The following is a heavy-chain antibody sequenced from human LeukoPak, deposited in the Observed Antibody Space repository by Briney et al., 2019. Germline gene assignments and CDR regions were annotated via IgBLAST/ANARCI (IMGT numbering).Heavy chain of an antibody. CDR2: IYHSGST. CDR3: ARYVWGSYPTFEDY. Sequence: SETLSLTCTVSCYSISSGYYWGWIRQPPGKGLEWIGSIYHSGSTYYNPSLKSRVTISVDTSKNQFSLKLSSMTAADTAVYYCARYVWGSYPTFEDYWGQGTLVTVSS. V-gene: IGHV4-38-2*02. CDR1: CYSISSGYY. D-gene: IGHD3-16*02. J-gene: IGHJ4*02.